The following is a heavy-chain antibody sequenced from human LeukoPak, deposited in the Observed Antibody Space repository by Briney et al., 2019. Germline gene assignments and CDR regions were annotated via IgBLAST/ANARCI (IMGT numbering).Heavy chain of an antibody. CDR1: GFTFSNAW. CDR2: IKSKTDGGTT. J-gene: IGHJ4*02. D-gene: IGHD2-21*02. CDR3: TTDERGADYCGGDRSSVTFFDY. V-gene: IGHV3-15*01. Sequence: GGSLRLSCAASGFTFSNAWMSWVRQAPGKGLEWVSRIKSKTDGGTTDYAAPVKGRFTISRDDSKNTLYLQMNSLKTEDTAVYYCTTDERGADYCGGDRSSVTFFDYWGQGTLVTVSS.